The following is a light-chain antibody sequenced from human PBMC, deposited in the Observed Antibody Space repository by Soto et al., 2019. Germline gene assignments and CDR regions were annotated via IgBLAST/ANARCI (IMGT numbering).Light chain of an antibody. Sequence: DSPITQSPPTLSASXCARLIINWGQSQDISHFLNWYQQKPGKAHKLLTYDASNLQTGVPSRFSGRGSGTDFTFTISSLQADDSGRYCCQLYAVRPIRFGQRGRPEI. CDR2: DAS. V-gene: IGKV1-33*01. CDR3: QLYAVRPIR. J-gene: IGKJ5*01. CDR1: QDISHF.